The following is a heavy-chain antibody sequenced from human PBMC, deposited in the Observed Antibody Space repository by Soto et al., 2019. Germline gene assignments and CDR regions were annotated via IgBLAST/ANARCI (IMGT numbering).Heavy chain of an antibody. CDR1: GFTFRSYV. CDR2: TSYDGSDK. Sequence: QVQLVESGGGVVQPGASLRVSCVGSGFTFRSYVIHWVRQAPGKGLEWVALTSYDGSDKYYGDSVRGRFTLSRDNSRNTVDLQRDSLRLEDTALYYCARWGTTGGLDVWGQGTLVSVSS. CDR3: ARWGTTGGLDV. J-gene: IGHJ1*01. V-gene: IGHV3-30*19. D-gene: IGHD3-16*01.